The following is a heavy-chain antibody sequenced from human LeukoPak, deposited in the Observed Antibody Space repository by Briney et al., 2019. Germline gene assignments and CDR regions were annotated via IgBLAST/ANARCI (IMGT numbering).Heavy chain of an antibody. CDR1: GFTFSSYA. CDR3: ARVVYSSSSGGGYYYMDV. CDR2: ISSNGGST. V-gene: IGHV3-64*01. Sequence: GGSLRLSCAASGFTFSSYAMHWVRQAPGKGLEYVSAISSNGGSTYYANSVKGRFTISRDNSKNTLYLQMGSRRAEDTAVYYCARVVYSSSSGGGYYYMDVWGKGTTVTVSS. J-gene: IGHJ6*03. D-gene: IGHD6-6*01.